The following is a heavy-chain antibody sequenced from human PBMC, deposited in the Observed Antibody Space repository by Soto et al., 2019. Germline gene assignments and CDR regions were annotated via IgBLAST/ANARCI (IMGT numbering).Heavy chain of an antibody. CDR2: ISSSSNTI. D-gene: IGHD4-17*01. V-gene: IGHV3-48*01. CDR3: ARDFSTVTPGYFDY. J-gene: IGHJ4*02. CDR1: GFTFSSYS. Sequence: EVQLVESGGGLVQPGGSLRLSCAASGFTFSSYSMNWVRQAPGKGLEWVSYISSSSNTIYYADSVKGRFTISRGNAKNSLYLQMNSLRAEDTAVYYCARDFSTVTPGYFDYWGQVTLVTVSS.